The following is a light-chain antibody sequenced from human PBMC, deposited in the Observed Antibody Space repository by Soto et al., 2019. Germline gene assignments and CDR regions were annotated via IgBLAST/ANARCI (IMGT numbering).Light chain of an antibody. CDR2: DAS. Sequence: EIVLTQSPGSLSLFPGERATLSCRASQTVGRNYLAWFQQKPGQAPRLLIYDASTRATGIPDKFGGSGSGTDFTLTITILEPEDFAVYYCQQYVNSPITFGQGTRLEMK. CDR3: QQYVNSPIT. CDR1: QTVGRNY. J-gene: IGKJ5*01. V-gene: IGKV3-20*01.